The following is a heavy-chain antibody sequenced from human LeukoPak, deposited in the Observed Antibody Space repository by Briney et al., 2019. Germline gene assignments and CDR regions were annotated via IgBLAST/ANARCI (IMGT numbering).Heavy chain of an antibody. Sequence: PGGSLRLSCEGSGFTFSNYWMGWVRQAPGKGLQWVANIKTDGSEKYYVDSVKGRFTISRDSAKNSLFLQMNSLRAEDTALYYCTRDRGSSWYLGVADNHYYKYGMDVWGQGTTVTVSS. J-gene: IGHJ6*02. CDR3: TRDRGSSWYLGVADNHYYKYGMDV. CDR2: IKTDGSEK. V-gene: IGHV3-7*03. D-gene: IGHD6-13*01. CDR1: GFTFSNYW.